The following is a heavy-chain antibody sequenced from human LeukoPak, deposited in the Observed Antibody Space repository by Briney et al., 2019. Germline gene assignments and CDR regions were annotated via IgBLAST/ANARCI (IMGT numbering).Heavy chain of an antibody. D-gene: IGHD3-3*01. CDR1: GFTSSSYG. Sequence: GRSLRLSCAASGFTSSSYGMHWVRQAPGKGLEWVAVIWYDGSNKYYADSVKGRFTISRDNSKNTLYLQMNSLRAEDTAVYYCARGYDFWSGYRYYFDYWGQGTLVTVSS. J-gene: IGHJ4*02. V-gene: IGHV3-33*01. CDR3: ARGYDFWSGYRYYFDY. CDR2: IWYDGSNK.